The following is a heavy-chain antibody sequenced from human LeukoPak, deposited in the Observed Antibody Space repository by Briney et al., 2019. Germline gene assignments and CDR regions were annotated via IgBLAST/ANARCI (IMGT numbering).Heavy chain of an antibody. CDR2: ISNSGSTI. CDR1: GFTFSSYE. V-gene: IGHV3-48*03. J-gene: IGHJ4*02. D-gene: IGHD3-10*01. Sequence: GGSLRLSCAASGFTFSSYEMNWVRQAPGKGLEWVPYISNSGSTIYHADSVKGRFTISRDNAKNSLYLQMNSLRAEDTAVYYCARDWGGGTHDYWGQGTLVTVSS. CDR3: ARDWGGGTHDY.